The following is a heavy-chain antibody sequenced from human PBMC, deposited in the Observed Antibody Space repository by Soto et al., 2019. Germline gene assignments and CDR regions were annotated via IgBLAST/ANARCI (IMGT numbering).Heavy chain of an antibody. V-gene: IGHV4-34*01. CDR1: GGSFSGYY. J-gene: IGHJ6*03. Sequence: SETLSLTCAVYGGSFSGYYWSWIRQPPGKGLEWIGEINHSGSTNYNPSLKSRVTISVDTSKNQFSLKLSSVTAADTAVYYCARAQTSYDFWSGYPQGVWGSYRTSSSPSGYYYYMDVWGKGTTVTVSS. CDR3: ARAQTSYDFWSGYPQGVWGSYRTSSSPSGYYYYMDV. CDR2: INHSGST. D-gene: IGHD3-3*01.